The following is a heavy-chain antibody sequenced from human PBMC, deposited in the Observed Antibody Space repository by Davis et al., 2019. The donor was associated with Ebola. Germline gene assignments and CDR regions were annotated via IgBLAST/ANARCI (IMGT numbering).Heavy chain of an antibody. CDR2: INHSGST. CDR1: GGSFSGYY. Sequence: PSETLSLTCAVYGGSFSGYYWSWIRQPPGKGLEWIGEINHSGSTNYNPSLKSRVTISVDTSKNQFSLKLSSVTAADTAMYYCARGAPGTYLGFGELSVYYYGMDVWGQGTTVTVSS. J-gene: IGHJ6*02. D-gene: IGHD3-10*01. V-gene: IGHV4-34*01. CDR3: ARGAPGTYLGFGELSVYYYGMDV.